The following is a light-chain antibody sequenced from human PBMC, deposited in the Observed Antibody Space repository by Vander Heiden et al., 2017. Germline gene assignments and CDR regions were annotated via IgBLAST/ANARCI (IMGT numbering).Light chain of an antibody. Sequence: HSVLTQPPSASGTPGHRVTISCSRSSSNIGSNYVYWYQQNPGQAPGLLIYRNNQRPSGVPDRFSGSKSGTSASLAISGLRSEDEADYYCAAWDDSLSGRVFGGGTKLTVL. CDR2: RNN. CDR1: SSNIGSNY. V-gene: IGLV1-47*01. J-gene: IGLJ2*01. CDR3: AAWDDSLSGRV.